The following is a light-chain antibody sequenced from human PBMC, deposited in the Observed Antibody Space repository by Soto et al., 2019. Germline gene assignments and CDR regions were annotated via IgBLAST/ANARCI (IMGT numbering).Light chain of an antibody. CDR1: NIGSKS. Sequence: SYELTQPPSVSVAPGKTARITCGGNNIGSKSVHWYQQKPGQAPVLVIYYDSDRPSGIPERFSRSNSGNTATLTISRVEAGDEADYYCQVWDSSSDQNYVFGTGTKLTVL. V-gene: IGLV3-21*04. CDR3: QVWDSSSDQNYV. CDR2: YDS. J-gene: IGLJ1*01.